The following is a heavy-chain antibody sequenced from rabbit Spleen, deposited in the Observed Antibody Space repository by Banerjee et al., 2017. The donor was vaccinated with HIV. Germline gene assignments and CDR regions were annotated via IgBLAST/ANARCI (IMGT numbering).Heavy chain of an antibody. CDR1: GVSFSNYY. V-gene: IGHV1S40*01. J-gene: IGHJ6*01. CDR2: IDTGSSGFT. CDR3: ARDSGSSFSSYGMDL. Sequence: LVESGGDLVQPGASLTLTCTASGVSFSNYYMCWVRQAPGKGLEWIACIDTGSSGFTYFASWAKGRFTISKTSSTTVTLQMTSLTAADTATYFCARDSGSSFSSYGMDLWGPGTLVTVS. D-gene: IGHD8-1*01.